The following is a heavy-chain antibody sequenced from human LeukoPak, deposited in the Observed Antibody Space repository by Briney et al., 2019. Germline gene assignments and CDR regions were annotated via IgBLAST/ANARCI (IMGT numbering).Heavy chain of an antibody. D-gene: IGHD3-22*01. V-gene: IGHV4-34*01. Sequence: PSETLSLTCAVYGGSFSGYYWSWIRQPPGKGLEWIGEINHSGSTNYNPSLKSRVTISVDTSKNQFSLKLSSVTAADTAVYYCARAQVNYYDSSGYPTYRAYLDYWGQGTLVTVSS. CDR3: ARAQVNYYDSSGYPTYRAYLDY. CDR1: GGSFSGYY. J-gene: IGHJ4*02. CDR2: INHSGST.